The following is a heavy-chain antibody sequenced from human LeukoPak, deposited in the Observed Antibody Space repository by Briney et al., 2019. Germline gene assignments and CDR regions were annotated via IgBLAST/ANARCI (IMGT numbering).Heavy chain of an antibody. J-gene: IGHJ6*02. V-gene: IGHV3-23*01. CDR1: GFTFSNYA. CDR2: ISGSGGST. D-gene: IGHD4-17*01. Sequence: PGGSLRLSCAASGFTFSNYAMTWVRQAPGKGLEWVSAISGSGGSTYYADSVKGRFTISRDNSKNTLYLQMNSLRAEDTAVYYCAKRLRYGAYGMDVWGQGTTVTVSS. CDR3: AKRLRYGAYGMDV.